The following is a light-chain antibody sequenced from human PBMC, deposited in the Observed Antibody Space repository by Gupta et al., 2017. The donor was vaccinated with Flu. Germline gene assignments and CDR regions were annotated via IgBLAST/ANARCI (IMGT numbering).Light chain of an antibody. CDR3: SSYAGNSHWL. CDR2: EVS. Sequence: SFTISCTGSSSDVGGYNYVSWYQHYPGKAPNLIIYEVSKRPSGVPDRFSGSKSGNTASLTVSGLQAEDEADYYCSSYAGNSHWLFGGGTKLTVV. V-gene: IGLV2-8*01. J-gene: IGLJ3*02. CDR1: SSDVGGYNY.